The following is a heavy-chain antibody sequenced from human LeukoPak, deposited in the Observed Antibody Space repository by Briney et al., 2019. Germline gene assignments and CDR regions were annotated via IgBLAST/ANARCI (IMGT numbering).Heavy chain of an antibody. CDR2: ISGSGGGT. J-gene: IGHJ4*02. CDR1: GFTFSSYA. V-gene: IGHV3-23*01. D-gene: IGHD5-18*01. CDR3: AKVRYSYGYVRY. Sequence: GGSLRLSCAASGFTFSSYAMSWVRQAPGKGLEWVSAISGSGGGTYYADSVKGRFTISRDNSKNTLYLQMNSLRAEDTAVYYCAKVRYSYGYVRYWGQGTLVTVSS.